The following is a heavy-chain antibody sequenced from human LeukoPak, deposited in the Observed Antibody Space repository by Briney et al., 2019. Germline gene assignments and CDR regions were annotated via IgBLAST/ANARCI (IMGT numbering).Heavy chain of an antibody. D-gene: IGHD5-24*01. V-gene: IGHV3-43*01. J-gene: IGHJ5*02. CDR3: AKAGVEMATITWWFDP. CDR1: GYTFDDYT. CDR2: LSWDGGST. Sequence: PGGSLRLSCAASGYTFDDYTIHWVRQAPREGLERVSLLSWDGGSTYYADSVKGRFTISRDNSKNSLYLQMNSLRTEDTALYYCAKAGVEMATITWWFDPWGQGTLVTVSS.